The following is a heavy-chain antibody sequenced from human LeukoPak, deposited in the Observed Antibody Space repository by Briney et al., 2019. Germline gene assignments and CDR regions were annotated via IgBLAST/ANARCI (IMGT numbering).Heavy chain of an antibody. D-gene: IGHD2-2*01. J-gene: IGHJ4*02. CDR2: INHSGST. V-gene: IGHV4-34*01. CDR3: ASEMYHLDY. CDR1: GGSFSGYY. Sequence: SETLSLTSAVYGGSFSGYYWSSRRQPPGKGLEWIGEINHSGSTNYNPSLKSRVTISVHTSKNQFSLRLRSVTAADTAVYFCASEMYHLDYWGQGTLVTVSS.